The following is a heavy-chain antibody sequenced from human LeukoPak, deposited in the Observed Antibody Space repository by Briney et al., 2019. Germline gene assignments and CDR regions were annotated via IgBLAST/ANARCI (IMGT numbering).Heavy chain of an antibody. J-gene: IGHJ4*02. V-gene: IGHV3-21*01. Sequence: GGSLRLSCAASGFTFSSYSMNWVRQAPGKGLQWVSSISSSGAKTYYADSVKGRVTISRDNAKNSHYLEMNSLVAEDTAVYYCARDPIAVVGGGSFDYWGQGILVTVPS. CDR3: ARDPIAVVGGGSFDY. CDR2: ISSSGAKT. D-gene: IGHD6-19*01. CDR1: GFTFSSYS.